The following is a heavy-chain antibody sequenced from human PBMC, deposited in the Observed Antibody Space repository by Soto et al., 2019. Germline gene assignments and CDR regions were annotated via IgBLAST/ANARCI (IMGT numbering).Heavy chain of an antibody. J-gene: IGHJ4*02. CDR1: GGSISSGDYY. CDR3: ANFDFGVVSRFDY. Sequence: SETLSLTCTVSGGSISSGDYYWSWIRQPPGKGLEWFGYIYYSGSTYYNPSIKSRVTISVAPSKNQFSLKLSSVTAAETAVYYCANFDFGVVSRFDYWGQGTLVTVSS. CDR2: IYYSGST. V-gene: IGHV4-30-4*01. D-gene: IGHD3-3*01.